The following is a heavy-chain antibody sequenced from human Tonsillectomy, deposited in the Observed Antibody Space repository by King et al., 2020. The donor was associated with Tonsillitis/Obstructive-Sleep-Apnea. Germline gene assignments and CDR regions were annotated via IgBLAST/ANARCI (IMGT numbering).Heavy chain of an antibody. Sequence: VQLVESGGGLVQPGRSLRLSCAASGFTFDDYAMHWVRQAPGKGLEWVSGISWNSGSIGYADSVKGRFTISRDNAKNSLYLQMNSLRAEDTALYYCAKDTLYDSWSGPLSFDYWGQGTLVTVSS. CDR1: GFTFDDYA. CDR2: ISWNSGSI. D-gene: IGHD3-3*01. J-gene: IGHJ4*02. V-gene: IGHV3-9*01. CDR3: AKDTLYDSWSGPLSFDY.